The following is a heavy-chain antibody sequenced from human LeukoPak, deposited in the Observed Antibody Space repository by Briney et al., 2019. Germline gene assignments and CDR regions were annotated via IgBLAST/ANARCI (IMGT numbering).Heavy chain of an antibody. V-gene: IGHV3-21*01. J-gene: IGHJ4*02. CDR3: ASQATADY. CDR2: ISSSSSYI. CDR1: GFTFSSYS. D-gene: IGHD5-12*01. Sequence: GESLKISCAASGFTFSSYSMNWVRQAPGKGLEWVSSISSSSSYIYYADSVKGRFTISRDNAKNSLYLQMNSLRAEDTAVYYCASQATADYWGQGTLVTVSS.